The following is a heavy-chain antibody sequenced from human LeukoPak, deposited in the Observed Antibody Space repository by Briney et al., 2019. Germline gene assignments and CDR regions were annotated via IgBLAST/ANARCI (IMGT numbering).Heavy chain of an antibody. V-gene: IGHV3-23*01. J-gene: IGHJ3*02. Sequence: GGSLRLSCAASGFTFSNYAMSWVRQAPGKGLEWVSVINNSGGSAYYADSVKGRFTISRDNSKNTVSLQLNSLRAEDTALYYCTRGWIQLWNDGFDIWGQGTMVTVSS. CDR1: GFTFSNYA. CDR3: TRGWIQLWNDGFDI. CDR2: INNSGGSA. D-gene: IGHD5-18*01.